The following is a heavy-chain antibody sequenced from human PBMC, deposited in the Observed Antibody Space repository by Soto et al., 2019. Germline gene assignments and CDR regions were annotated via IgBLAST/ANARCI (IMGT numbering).Heavy chain of an antibody. V-gene: IGHV3-74*01. D-gene: IGHD1-7*01. CDR3: ARGPQSGTSAFFDY. Sequence: GGSLRLSCAASGFTFSSYWMHWVRQVPGKGLVWVARVYRDGSSTTYADSVKGRFTISRDNAKNTLYLQMDSLRVEDTAVYYCARGPQSGTSAFFDYWGQGTLVTVSS. J-gene: IGHJ4*02. CDR1: GFTFSSYW. CDR2: VYRDGSST.